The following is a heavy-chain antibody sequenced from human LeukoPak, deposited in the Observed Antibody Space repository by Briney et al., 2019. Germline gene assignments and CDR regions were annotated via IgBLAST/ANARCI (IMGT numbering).Heavy chain of an antibody. J-gene: IGHJ5*02. D-gene: IGHD1-14*01. CDR1: GFTFSSYW. Sequence: GGSLRLSCAASGFTFSSYWMTWVRQAPGKGLEWVANIKLDGSEKFYVDSVKGRFTISRDNAKNSLSLQMNSPRAEDTAVYYRARCPGRNWFDPWGQGTLVTVSS. V-gene: IGHV3-7*01. CDR3: ARCPGRNWFDP. CDR2: IKLDGSEK.